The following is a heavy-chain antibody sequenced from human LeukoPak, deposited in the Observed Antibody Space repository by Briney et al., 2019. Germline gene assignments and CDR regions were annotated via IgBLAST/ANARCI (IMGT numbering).Heavy chain of an antibody. CDR2: ISTYNGNT. CDR3: ARGDYNYDSSGLIDY. D-gene: IGHD3-22*01. Sequence: ASVKVSCKVSGYTFTSYGISWVRQAPGQALDWMGWISTYNGNTKYAQKFQDRVTMTTDTSTSTAYMELRSLRSDDTAVYYCARGDYNYDSSGLIDYWGQGTLVTVSS. V-gene: IGHV1-18*01. J-gene: IGHJ4*02. CDR1: GYTFTSYG.